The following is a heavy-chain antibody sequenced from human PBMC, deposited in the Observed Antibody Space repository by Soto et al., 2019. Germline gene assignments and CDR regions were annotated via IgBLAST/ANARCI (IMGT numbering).Heavy chain of an antibody. CDR3: AVGQGTSEYSNYGVDY. J-gene: IGHJ4*02. CDR2: SIPIFGTA. CDR1: GGTFSSYA. Sequence: QVQLVQSGAEVKKPGSSVNVSCKASGGTFSSYAISWVRQAPGQGREWMGGSIPIFGTANYAQKFQGRVTITADESTSTADMELSSLRSEDTVVYYCAVGQGTSEYSNYGVDYWGQGTLVTVSS. V-gene: IGHV1-69*01. D-gene: IGHD4-4*01.